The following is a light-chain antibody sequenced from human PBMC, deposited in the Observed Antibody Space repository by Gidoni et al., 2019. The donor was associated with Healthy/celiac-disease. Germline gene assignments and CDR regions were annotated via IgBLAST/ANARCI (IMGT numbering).Light chain of an antibody. J-gene: IGKJ2*01. CDR1: QSISSY. CDR2: AAS. Sequence: DIQMTQSPSSLSASVGDRVTITCRASQSISSYLNWYQQKPGTAPKLLIHAASSLQSGVPSRFSGSGSGTDFTLTISSLQPEDFATYYCQQSYSTPPTFGQGTKLEIK. V-gene: IGKV1-39*01. CDR3: QQSYSTPPT.